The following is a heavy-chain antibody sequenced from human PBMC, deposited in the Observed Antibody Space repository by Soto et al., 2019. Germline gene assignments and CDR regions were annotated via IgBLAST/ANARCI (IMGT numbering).Heavy chain of an antibody. Sequence: RGSLRLSCAASGFTFSSYAMSWVRQAPGKGLEWVSAISGSGGSTYYADSVKGRFTISRDNSKNTLYLQMNSLRAEDTAVYYCAKDGRGGIAAAGPFDYWGQGTLVTVSS. V-gene: IGHV3-23*01. D-gene: IGHD6-13*01. CDR3: AKDGRGGIAAAGPFDY. J-gene: IGHJ4*02. CDR1: GFTFSSYA. CDR2: ISGSGGST.